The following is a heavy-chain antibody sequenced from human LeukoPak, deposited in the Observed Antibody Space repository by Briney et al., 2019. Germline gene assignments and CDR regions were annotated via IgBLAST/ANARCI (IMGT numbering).Heavy chain of an antibody. Sequence: SETLSLTCTVSGASISSSSYCWGWIRQPPGKGLEWIGSIFYSGRTYYNPSLKSRVTISVDTSTNQFSLKLSFVTAADTTMYYCARSDYHNSGSHTVFDAFDIWGQGTRVTVSP. V-gene: IGHV4-39*07. CDR3: ARSDYHNSGSHTVFDAFDI. CDR2: IFYSGRT. D-gene: IGHD3-10*01. CDR1: GASISSSSYC. J-gene: IGHJ3*02.